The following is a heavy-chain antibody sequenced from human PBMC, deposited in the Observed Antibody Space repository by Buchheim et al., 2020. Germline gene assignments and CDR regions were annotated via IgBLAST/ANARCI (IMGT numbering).Heavy chain of an antibody. V-gene: IGHV3-33*01. J-gene: IGHJ6*02. CDR1: GFTFSSYG. CDR2: IWYDGSNK. D-gene: IGHD2-8*01. CDR3: ARDFAVLMVYAKYGMDV. Sequence: QVQLVESGGGVVQPGRSLRLSCAASGFTFSSYGMHWVRQAPGKGLEWVAVIWYDGSNKYYGDSVKGRFTISRDNSKNTLYLQMNSLRAEDTAVYYCARDFAVLMVYAKYGMDVWGQGTT.